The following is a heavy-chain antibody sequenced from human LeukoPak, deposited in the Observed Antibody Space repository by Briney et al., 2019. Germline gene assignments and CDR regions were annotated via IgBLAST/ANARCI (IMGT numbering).Heavy chain of an antibody. J-gene: IGHJ6*02. CDR1: GFTVSSNY. Sequence: GGSLRLSCAASGFTVSSNYMSWVRQAPGKGLEWVSAISGSGGSTYYADSVKGRFTISRDNSKNTLYLQMNSLRAEDTAVYYCARDTVTTFRFRDYYYYGMDVWGQGTTVTVSS. CDR2: ISGSGGST. D-gene: IGHD4-17*01. CDR3: ARDTVTTFRFRDYYYYGMDV. V-gene: IGHV3-23*01.